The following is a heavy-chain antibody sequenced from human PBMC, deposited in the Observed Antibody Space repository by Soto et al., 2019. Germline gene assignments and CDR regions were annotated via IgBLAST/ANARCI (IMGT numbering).Heavy chain of an antibody. J-gene: IGHJ4*02. CDR2: IWYDGSDK. CDR1: GFTFRNYG. CDR3: ARGGPSGSHFDY. Sequence: VQLVESGGGVVQPGTSVRLSCAASGFTFRNYGMHWVRQAPGKGLEWVAVIWYDGSDKYYVDSVKGRFTISRDNSKNTLYLRMNSLRAEDTAVYYCARGGPSGSHFDYWGQGTLVTVSS. V-gene: IGHV3-33*01. D-gene: IGHD6-25*01.